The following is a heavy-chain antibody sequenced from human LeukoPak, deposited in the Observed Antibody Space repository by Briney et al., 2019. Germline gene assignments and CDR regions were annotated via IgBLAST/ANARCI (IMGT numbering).Heavy chain of an antibody. CDR1: GDTFTGYF. V-gene: IGHV1-46*01. CDR2: INPSGGST. J-gene: IGHJ4*02. D-gene: IGHD6-13*01. CDR3: ARVPYSSRWYYFDQ. Sequence: ASEKVSCKASGDTFTGYFMHWVRQAPGQGLEWMGIINPSGGSTSYAQKFQGRVTMSRDTSTTTLYMELSSLRSEDTAVYYCARVPYSSRWYYFDQWGQGTLVTVSS.